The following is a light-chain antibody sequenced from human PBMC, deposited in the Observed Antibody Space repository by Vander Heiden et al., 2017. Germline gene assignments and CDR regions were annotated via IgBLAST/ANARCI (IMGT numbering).Light chain of an antibody. CDR2: DAS. Sequence: EIVLTQSPATLSLSPGERATLSCRASQSVSSYLAWFQQKPGQAPRPLIYDASKRATGIPARVSGSGSGTDFTLTISSLEPQDFAVYYCQQRSNWSLTFGGGTKVEIK. CDR1: QSVSSY. J-gene: IGKJ4*01. CDR3: QQRSNWSLT. V-gene: IGKV3-11*01.